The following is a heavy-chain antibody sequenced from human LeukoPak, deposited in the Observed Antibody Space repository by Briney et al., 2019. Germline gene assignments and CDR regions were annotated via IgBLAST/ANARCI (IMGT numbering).Heavy chain of an antibody. Sequence: GGSLRLSCVASGFTFKNYAMSWVRQAPGKGLEWVSAIDSSGAYTYCADSVRGRFIISRDNSKSSMYLQMNSLRAEDTAIYYCARILAEYFQHWGQGTLVTVSS. CDR2: IDSSGAYT. J-gene: IGHJ1*01. CDR1: GFTFKNYA. CDR3: ARILAEYFQH. V-gene: IGHV3-23*01.